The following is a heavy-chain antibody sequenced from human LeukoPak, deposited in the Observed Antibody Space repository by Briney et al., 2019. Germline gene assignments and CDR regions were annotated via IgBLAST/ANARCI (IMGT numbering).Heavy chain of an antibody. V-gene: IGHV3-66*01. CDR3: ARDSSGWYDSPFMDV. Sequence: GGSLRLSCAASGFTVSSNYMSWVRQAPGKGLEWVSVIYSGGSTYYADSVKGRFTISRDNSKNTLYLQMNSLRAEDTAVYYCARDSSGWYDSPFMDVWGQGTTVTVSS. CDR1: GFTVSSNY. CDR2: IYSGGST. D-gene: IGHD6-19*01. J-gene: IGHJ6*02.